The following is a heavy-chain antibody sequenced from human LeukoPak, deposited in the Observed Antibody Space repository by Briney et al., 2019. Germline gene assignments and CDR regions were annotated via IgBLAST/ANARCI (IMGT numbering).Heavy chain of an antibody. V-gene: IGHV4-34*01. J-gene: IGHJ4*02. CDR2: INHSGST. CDR3: ARDSSGWYSPDY. D-gene: IGHD6-19*01. Sequence: PSETLSLTCAVYGGSFSGYYWSWIRQPPGKGLEWIGEINHSGSTNYNPSLKSRVTISVDTSKNQFSLKLSSVTAADTAVYYCARDSSGWYSPDYWGQGTLVTVSS. CDR1: GGSFSGYY.